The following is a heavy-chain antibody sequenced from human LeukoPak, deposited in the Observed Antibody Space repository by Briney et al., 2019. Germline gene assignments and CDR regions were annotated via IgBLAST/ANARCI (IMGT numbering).Heavy chain of an antibody. CDR3: ARDSPYYDILTGYPKDWFDP. D-gene: IGHD3-9*01. CDR1: GYTFTSYG. Sequence: ASVKVSCKASGYTFTSYGISWVRQAPGQGLEWMGWISAYNGNTNYAQKLQGRVTMTTDTSTSTAYMELRSLRSDDTAVYYCARDSPYYDILTGYPKDWFDPWGQGTLVTVSS. V-gene: IGHV1-18*01. CDR2: ISAYNGNT. J-gene: IGHJ5*02.